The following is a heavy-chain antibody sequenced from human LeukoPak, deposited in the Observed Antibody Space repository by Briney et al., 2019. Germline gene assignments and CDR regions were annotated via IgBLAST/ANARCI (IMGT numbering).Heavy chain of an antibody. J-gene: IGHJ3*02. CDR3: TRHADSTTVTQAPAAFDI. Sequence: GGSLRLSCAASGFTFSGSAMHWVRQASGKGLEWVGRIRSNANSYSTAYAASVKGRFTISRDDSKNTAYLQMNSPKTEDTAVYYCTRHADSTTVTQAPAAFDIWGQGTMVTVSS. D-gene: IGHD4-17*01. V-gene: IGHV3-73*01. CDR1: GFTFSGSA. CDR2: IRSNANSYST.